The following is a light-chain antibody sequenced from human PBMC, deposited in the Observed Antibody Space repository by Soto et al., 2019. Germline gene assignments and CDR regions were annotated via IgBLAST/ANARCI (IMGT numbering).Light chain of an antibody. CDR1: SGHRSYI. V-gene: IGLV4-60*02. CDR3: ETWDFNTRV. Sequence: QPVLTQSSSASASLGSSVKLTCTLSSGHRSYIIAWHQQQPGKAPRYLMKLEGSGSSNKGSGLPDRFSGSTSGADRYLTISNLQFEDEADYYCETWDFNTRVFGGWTKLTVL. J-gene: IGLJ3*02. CDR2: LEGSGSS.